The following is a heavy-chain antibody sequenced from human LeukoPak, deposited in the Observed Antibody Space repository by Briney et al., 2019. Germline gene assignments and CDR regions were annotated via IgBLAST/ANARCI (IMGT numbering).Heavy chain of an antibody. CDR3: AKTVAGYWYFDL. Sequence: SETLSLTCTVSGGSISHYFWSWIRQPPGKALEWIGYIYYSGSTNHNPSLKSRVTISVDPSKNQFSLKLYPVTAADTAVYYCAKTVAGYWYFDLWGRGTLVTVSS. D-gene: IGHD6-19*01. J-gene: IGHJ2*01. CDR1: GGSISHYF. CDR2: IYYSGST. V-gene: IGHV4-59*08.